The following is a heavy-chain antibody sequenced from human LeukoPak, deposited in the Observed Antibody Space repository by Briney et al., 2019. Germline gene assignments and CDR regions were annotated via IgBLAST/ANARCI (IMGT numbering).Heavy chain of an antibody. D-gene: IGHD2-8*02. V-gene: IGHV4-59*01. CDR2: VYSGGST. CDR3: ARPGLSNAFDI. J-gene: IGHJ3*02. CDR1: GGSISIYY. Sequence: PSETLSLTCTVSGGSISIYYWNWIRQPPGKGLEWIGYVYSGGSTSYNPSLKSRVTISLDTSKNQFSLKLSSVSAADTAVYYCARPGLSNAFDIWGQGTMVTVSS.